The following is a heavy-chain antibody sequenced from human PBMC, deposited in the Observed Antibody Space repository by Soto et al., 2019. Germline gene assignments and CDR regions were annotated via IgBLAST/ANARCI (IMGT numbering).Heavy chain of an antibody. V-gene: IGHV4-39*01. D-gene: IGHD3-10*01. J-gene: IGHJ4*02. CDR1: GGSISSSSYY. CDR3: ARSVPADYYGSGSYYPFDY. Sequence: LSLTCTVSGGSISSSSYYWGWIRQPPGKGLEWIGSIYYSGSTYYNPSLKSRVTISVDTSKNQFSLKLSSVTAADTAVYYCARSVPADYYGSGSYYPFDYWGQGTLVTV. CDR2: IYYSGST.